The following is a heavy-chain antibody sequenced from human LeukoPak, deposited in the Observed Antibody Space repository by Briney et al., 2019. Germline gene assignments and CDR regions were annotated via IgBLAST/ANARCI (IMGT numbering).Heavy chain of an antibody. J-gene: IGHJ4*02. CDR2: ISSSGGST. V-gene: IGHV3-64D*09. CDR3: VAERGAWWLVVYFSC. Sequence: GGSLTLTCSASGFTFSRYDRHWVRQAPGEGLECVSSISSSGGSTYYADSVKGRFTISRDNSKNTLYLQMNSLRAEDTAVYYCVAERGAWWLVVYFSCWGQESLATASS. D-gene: IGHD6-19*01. CDR1: GFTFSRYD.